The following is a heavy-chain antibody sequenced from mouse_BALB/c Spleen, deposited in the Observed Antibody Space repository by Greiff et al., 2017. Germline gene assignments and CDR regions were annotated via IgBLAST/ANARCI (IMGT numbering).Heavy chain of an antibody. Sequence: EVMLVESGGGLVKPGGSLKLSCAASGFTFSSYAMSWVRQTPEKRLEWVASISSGGSTYYPDSVKGRFTISRDNARNILYLQMSSLRSEDTAMYYCARGENGLDYWGQGTTLTVSS. D-gene: IGHD1-1*02. CDR3: ARGENGLDY. J-gene: IGHJ2*01. V-gene: IGHV5-6-5*01. CDR1: GFTFSSYA. CDR2: ISSGGST.